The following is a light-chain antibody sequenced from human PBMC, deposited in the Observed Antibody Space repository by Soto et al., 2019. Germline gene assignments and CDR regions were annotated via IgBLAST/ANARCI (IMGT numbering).Light chain of an antibody. CDR3: CSYAGSYTFV. Sequence: QSVLTQPRSVSGSPGQSVTISCTGTSSDVGGYNYVSWYQQHPGKAPKLMIYDVSKRPSGVPDRFSGSKPGNTASLTISGLQAEDEADYYCCSYAGSYTFVFGTGTKVPS. CDR2: DVS. V-gene: IGLV2-11*01. CDR1: SSDVGGYNY. J-gene: IGLJ1*01.